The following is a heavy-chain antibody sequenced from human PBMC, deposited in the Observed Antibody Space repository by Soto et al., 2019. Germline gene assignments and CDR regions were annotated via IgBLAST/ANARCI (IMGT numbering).Heavy chain of an antibody. CDR1: GCSVSIHD. V-gene: IGHV4-4*07. J-gene: IGHJ3*02. CDR3: ARDGYGSDSSGFYIYDDFDI. Sequence: SETXSLTCTFSGCSVSIHDFIWMRHAAGKGLGWIGRLYSTGSTNYNPSLRSRVTMSVGTSRNQFSLTMTSVTAADSAMYYCARDGYGSDSSGFYIYDDFDIWGQGTMVTVSS. CDR2: LYSTGST. D-gene: IGHD3-22*01.